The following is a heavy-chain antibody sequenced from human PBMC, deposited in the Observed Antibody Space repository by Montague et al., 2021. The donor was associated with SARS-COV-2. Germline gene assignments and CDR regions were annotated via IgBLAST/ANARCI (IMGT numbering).Heavy chain of an antibody. CDR1: GASRSTKNYY. D-gene: IGHD3-16*02. V-gene: IGHV4-39*01. CDR2: ISYGATS. CDR3: ARLGITLGGVIVIRYYFDF. Sequence: SETLSLTCTFSGASRSTKNYYWGWIRQPPGKGLEWIGSISYGATSYSNPSLKNRVTMSVDTSRNQLSLNLSSVTVADTAVYYCARLGITLGGVIVIRYYFDFWGQGTLVTVSS. J-gene: IGHJ4*02.